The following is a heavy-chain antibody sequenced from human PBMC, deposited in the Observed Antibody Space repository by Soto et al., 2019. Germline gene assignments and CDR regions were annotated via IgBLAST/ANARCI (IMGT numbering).Heavy chain of an antibody. D-gene: IGHD5-18*01. CDR1: GFTFSSYA. CDR3: ARDSMDSYGYLFDY. V-gene: IGHV3-30-3*01. Sequence: QVQLVESGGGVVQPGRSLRFSCAASGFTFSSYAMHWVRQAPGKGLEWVAVISYDGSNKYYADSVKGRFTISRDNSKNTLYLQMNSLRAEDTAVYYCARDSMDSYGYLFDYWGQGTLVTVSS. J-gene: IGHJ4*02. CDR2: ISYDGSNK.